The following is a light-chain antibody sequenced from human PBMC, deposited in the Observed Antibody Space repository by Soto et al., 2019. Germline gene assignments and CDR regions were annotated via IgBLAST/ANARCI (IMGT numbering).Light chain of an antibody. J-gene: IGKJ1*01. CDR1: QSISSW. CDR2: KAS. Sequence: DIQMTQSPSTLSASVGDRVTITCRASQSISSWLAWYQQKPGKAPKLLIYKASSLESGVPSRFSGSGSGTEFTLTISSLPPADFATYYCQQYNSYCTFGQGTKVEIK. V-gene: IGKV1-5*03. CDR3: QQYNSYCT.